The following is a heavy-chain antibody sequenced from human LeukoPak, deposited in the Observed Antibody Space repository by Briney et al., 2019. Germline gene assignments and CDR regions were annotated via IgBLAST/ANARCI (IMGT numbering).Heavy chain of an antibody. CDR1: GFTFSSYW. D-gene: IGHD3-10*01. Sequence: GGSLRLSCAASGFTFSSYWMSWVRQAPGKGLEWVANIKQDGSEKYYVDSVKGRFTISRDNAKNPLYLQMNSLRAEDTAVYYCARVILYGSGSYYIDYWGQGTLVTVSS. CDR2: IKQDGSEK. J-gene: IGHJ4*02. CDR3: ARVILYGSGSYYIDY. V-gene: IGHV3-7*03.